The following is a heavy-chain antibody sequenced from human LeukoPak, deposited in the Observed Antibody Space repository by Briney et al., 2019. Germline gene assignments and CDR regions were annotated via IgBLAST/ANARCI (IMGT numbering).Heavy chain of an antibody. D-gene: IGHD6-19*01. J-gene: IGHJ4*02. CDR2: ISYDGSNK. Sequence: PGRSLRLSCAASGFTFSSYAMHWVRQAPGKGLEWVAVISYDGSNKYYADSVKGRFTISRDNSKNTLYLQMNSLRAEDTAVYYCAGSSGLHWGQGTLVTVSS. CDR3: AGSSGLH. CDR1: GFTFSSYA. V-gene: IGHV3-30*04.